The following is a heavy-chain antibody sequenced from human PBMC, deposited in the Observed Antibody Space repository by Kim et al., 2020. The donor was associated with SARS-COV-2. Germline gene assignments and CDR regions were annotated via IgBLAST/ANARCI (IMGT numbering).Heavy chain of an antibody. CDR1: GFTFSAYG. V-gene: IGHV3-33*01. J-gene: IGHJ4*02. Sequence: GGSLRLSCAASGFTFSAYGFHWVRQAPGKGLEWVALIFYDGSNKYYADSVKGRFTISRDNSKNTLYLQMNSLRAEDTAVYYCARDREAYCGGDCYGFDYWGQGNLVTVSS. CDR2: IFYDGSNK. D-gene: IGHD2-21*02. CDR3: ARDREAYCGGDCYGFDY.